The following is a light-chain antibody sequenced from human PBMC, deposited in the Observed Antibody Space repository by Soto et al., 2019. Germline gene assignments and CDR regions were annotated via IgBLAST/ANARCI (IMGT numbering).Light chain of an antibody. J-gene: IGKJ1*01. V-gene: IGKV1-5*01. CDR1: ENISRW. Sequence: DIQMTQSPSTLPASVGYRVTITCRASENISRWLAWYQQKPGKAPKLLIYDASRLESGVPSRFSGRGSGTEFTLTISSLQSEDFAVYYCQQRSNWPPTFGQGTKVDIK. CDR2: DAS. CDR3: QQRSNWPPT.